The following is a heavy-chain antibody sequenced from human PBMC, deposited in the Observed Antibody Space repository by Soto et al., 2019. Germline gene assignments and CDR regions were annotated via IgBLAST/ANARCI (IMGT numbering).Heavy chain of an antibody. CDR1: GVTFSSPW. Sequence: PXGSLIPSCSASGVTFSSPWMHWVRQAPGKGLVWVSRIDTDGSRTNYADSVKGRFTMSRDNAKNTAFLQMNSLRAEDTAVYYCVQGYGGLDGWGQGNLVTVSS. J-gene: IGHJ1*01. CDR3: VQGYGGLDG. V-gene: IGHV3-74*01. CDR2: IDTDGSRT. D-gene: IGHD5-18*01.